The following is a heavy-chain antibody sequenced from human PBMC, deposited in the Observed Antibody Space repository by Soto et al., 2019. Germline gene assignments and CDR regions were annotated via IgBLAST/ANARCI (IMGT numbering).Heavy chain of an antibody. J-gene: IGHJ4*02. D-gene: IGHD5-12*01. CDR1: GGTFSTST. Sequence: QVQLVQSGAEVKKPGSSVKVSCKASGGTFSTSTFTWVRQAPGQWLEWMGRTIPILNVADYAQDFQGRVTITAXKXTXPXYMELTSLTSKDTAVYYCARDLTIGSTDSGYDAIDSWGQGTLVTVSS. CDR2: TIPILNVA. V-gene: IGHV1-69*08. CDR3: ARDLTIGSTDSGYDAIDS.